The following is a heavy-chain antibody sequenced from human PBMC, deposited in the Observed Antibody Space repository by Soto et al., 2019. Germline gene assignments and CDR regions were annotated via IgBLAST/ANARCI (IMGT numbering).Heavy chain of an antibody. D-gene: IGHD3-16*02. V-gene: IGHV3-7*03. CDR1: GFTFSSYW. J-gene: IGHJ6*02. CDR2: IKQDGSEK. CDR3: ARDLAYDYVWGSYRYYYYYYGMDV. Sequence: GESLKISCAASGFTFSSYWMSWVRQAPGKGLEWVANIKQDGSEKYYVDSVKGRFTISRDNAKNSLYLQMNSLRAEDTAVYYCARDLAYDYVWGSYRYYYYYYGMDVWGQGTTVTVSS.